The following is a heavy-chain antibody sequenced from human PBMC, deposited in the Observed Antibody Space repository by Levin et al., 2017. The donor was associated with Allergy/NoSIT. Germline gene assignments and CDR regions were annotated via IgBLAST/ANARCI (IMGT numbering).Heavy chain of an antibody. J-gene: IGHJ4*02. D-gene: IGHD3-10*01. CDR2: ISGSGGST. CDR1: GFTFSSYA. Sequence: GESLKISCAASGFTFSSYAMSWVRQAPGKGLEWVSAISGSGGSTYYADSVKGRFTISRDNSKNTLYLQMNSLRAEDTAVYYCAKSMVQGGFDYWGQGTLVTVSS. V-gene: IGHV3-23*01. CDR3: AKSMVQGGFDY.